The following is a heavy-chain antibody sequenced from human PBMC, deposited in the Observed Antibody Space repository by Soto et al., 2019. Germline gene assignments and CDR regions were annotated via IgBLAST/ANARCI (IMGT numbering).Heavy chain of an antibody. CDR1: AGSISNYY. D-gene: IGHD3-10*01. V-gene: IGHV4-59*01. J-gene: IGHJ6*02. CDR2: SHYSGST. CDR3: ARDPTYGSGSYYNTNRQVGMDV. Sequence: SETLSLTCTVSAGSISNYYCTWIRQPPGRGLEWIGYSHYSGSTNYNPSLKSRVTISVDTSKNQFSLKLSSVTAEDTAVYYCARDPTYGSGSYYNTNRQVGMDVWGQGTTVTVSS.